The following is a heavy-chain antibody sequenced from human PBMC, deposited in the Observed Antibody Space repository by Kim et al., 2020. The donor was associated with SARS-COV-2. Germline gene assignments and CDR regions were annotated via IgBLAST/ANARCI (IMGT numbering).Heavy chain of an antibody. D-gene: IGHD5-18*01. CDR3: TRVDTAMVVGWFDP. CDR2: IYYSGST. V-gene: IGHV4-59*13. J-gene: IGHJ5*02. Sequence: SETLSLTCTVSGGSISSYYWSWIRQPPGKGLEWIGYIYYSGSTNYNPSLKSRVTISVDTSKNQFSLKLSSVTAADTAVYYCTRVDTAMVVGWFDPWGQGTLVTVSS. CDR1: GGSISSYY.